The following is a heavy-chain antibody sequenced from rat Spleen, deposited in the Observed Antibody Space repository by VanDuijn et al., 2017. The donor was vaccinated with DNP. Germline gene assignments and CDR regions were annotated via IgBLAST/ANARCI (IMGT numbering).Heavy chain of an antibody. CDR1: GLSLTSNS. J-gene: IGHJ3*01. CDR2: IWSNGSI. V-gene: IGHV2-47*01. D-gene: IGHD1-11*01. CDR3: AGEAFGFAY. Sequence: QVQLKESGPGLLQPSQTLSLTCTVSGLSLTSNSVSWIRQPPGKGLERMGVIWSNGSIDYNSAIKSRLSISRDTSKSQVCLKMNSLQTEDTSMYFCAGEAFGFAYWGQCTLVTVSS.